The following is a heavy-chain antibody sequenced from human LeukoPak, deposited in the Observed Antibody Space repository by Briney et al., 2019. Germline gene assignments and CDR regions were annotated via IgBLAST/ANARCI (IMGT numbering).Heavy chain of an antibody. J-gene: IGHJ4*02. Sequence: GRSLGLSCAASGFIFSSYGMHWVRQAPGKGLEWVALISYDGSNKYYADSAKGRFTISRDNSKNTLYLQMNSLRAEDTAVYYCAKDPGDYWGQGTLVTVSS. V-gene: IGHV3-30*18. CDR1: GFIFSSYG. D-gene: IGHD3-10*01. CDR2: ISYDGSNK. CDR3: AKDPGDY.